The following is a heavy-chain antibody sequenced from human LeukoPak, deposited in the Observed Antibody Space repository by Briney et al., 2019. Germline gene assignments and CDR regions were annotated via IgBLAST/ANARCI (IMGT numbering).Heavy chain of an antibody. CDR2: IKEDGSEK. J-gene: IGHJ4*02. Sequence: GGSLRLSCAASGFTFSSYAMSWVRQAPGKGLEWVANIKEDGSEKYYVDSVKGRFTISRDNAKNSLYLQMNSLRAEDTALYYCAKDSGYYYGSGSYFHYWGQGTLVTVSS. D-gene: IGHD3-10*01. CDR3: AKDSGYYYGSGSYFHY. V-gene: IGHV3-7*03. CDR1: GFTFSSYA.